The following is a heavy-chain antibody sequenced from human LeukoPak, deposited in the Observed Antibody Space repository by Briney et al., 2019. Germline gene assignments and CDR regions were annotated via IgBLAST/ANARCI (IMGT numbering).Heavy chain of an antibody. D-gene: IGHD3-3*01. CDR3: ARANAERFLEWSQPVYYYMDV. CDR1: GFTFSSYW. CDR2: IKQDGSEK. J-gene: IGHJ6*03. V-gene: IGHV3-7*01. Sequence: GGSVRLSCAASGFTFSSYWMSWVRQAPGKGLEWVANIKQDGSEKYYVDSVKGRFTISRDNAKNSLYLQMNSLRAEDTAVYYCARANAERFLEWSQPVYYYMDVWGKGTTVTVSS.